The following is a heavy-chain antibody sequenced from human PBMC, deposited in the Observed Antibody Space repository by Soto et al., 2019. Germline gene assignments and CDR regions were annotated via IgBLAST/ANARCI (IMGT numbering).Heavy chain of an antibody. J-gene: IGHJ4*02. CDR3: AKASMVYSTSTGFDY. V-gene: IGHV3-23*01. CDR2: ISGSGGST. D-gene: IGHD6-6*01. CDR1: GFTFSSYA. Sequence: EVQLLESGGGLVQPGGSLRLSCAASGFTFSSYAMSWVRQAPGKGLEWVSAISGSGGSTYYADSVKGRFTISRDNSKNTLYLQMNSLRAEDTAAYYCAKASMVYSTSTGFDYWGQGTLVTVSS.